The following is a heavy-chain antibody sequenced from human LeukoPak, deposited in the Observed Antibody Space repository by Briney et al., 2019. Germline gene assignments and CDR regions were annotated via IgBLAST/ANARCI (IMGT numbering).Heavy chain of an antibody. Sequence: GGSLRLSCAASGITFSSYAMSWVRQAPGKGLEWVSAISGSGGSTYYADSVKGRFTISRDNSKNTLYLQMNSLRAEDTAVYYCARESLAAAGTPGYYFDYWGQGTLVTVSS. CDR2: ISGSGGST. CDR1: GITFSSYA. D-gene: IGHD6-13*01. CDR3: ARESLAAAGTPGYYFDY. V-gene: IGHV3-23*01. J-gene: IGHJ4*02.